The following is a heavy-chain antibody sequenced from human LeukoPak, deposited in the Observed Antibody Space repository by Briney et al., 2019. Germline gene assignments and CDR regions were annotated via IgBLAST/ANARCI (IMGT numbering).Heavy chain of an antibody. CDR3: AKGGYYGSGSRYFDS. J-gene: IGHJ4*02. V-gene: IGHV3-23*01. D-gene: IGHD3-10*01. Sequence: GGSLRLSCAASGFGFSNYAMSWVRQAPGKGLAWVSTISGNGGSTYYTDSVMGRFTISRDNSKSTLYLQVNSLRAEDAALYYCAKGGYYGSGSRYFDSWGQGTLVTVSS. CDR1: GFGFSNYA. CDR2: ISGNGGST.